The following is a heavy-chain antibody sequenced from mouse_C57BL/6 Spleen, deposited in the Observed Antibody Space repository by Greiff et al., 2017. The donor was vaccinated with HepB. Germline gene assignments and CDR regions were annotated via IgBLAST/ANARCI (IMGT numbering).Heavy chain of an antibody. D-gene: IGHD1-1*01. Sequence: VQLQQSGPELVKPGASVKISCKASGYAFSSSWMNWVKQRPGKGLEWIGRFYPGDGDTNYNGKFKGKATLTADKSSSTAYMQLSSLTSEDSAVYFCARWDFIYYYSFFDYWGQGTTLTVSS. V-gene: IGHV1-82*01. CDR3: ARWDFIYYYSFFDY. CDR2: FYPGDGDT. J-gene: IGHJ2*01. CDR1: GYAFSSSW.